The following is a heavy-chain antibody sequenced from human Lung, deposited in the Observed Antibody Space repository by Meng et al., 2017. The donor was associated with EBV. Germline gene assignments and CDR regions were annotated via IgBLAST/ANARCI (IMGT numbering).Heavy chain of an antibody. CDR3: ARAPGNWNFDS. CDR1: SASISSNNY. V-gene: IGHV4-4*02. Sequence: QVQLQRSGPGLVKPSGTLSLTCTVSSASISSNNYWTWVRQSPGKGLEWIGEIYHNENTNYNPSLMSRVTMSLDKSKNHFSLNLRSVTAADTAVYFCARAPGNWNFDSWGQGTLVTVSS. CDR2: IYHNENT. J-gene: IGHJ4*02. D-gene: IGHD1-20*01.